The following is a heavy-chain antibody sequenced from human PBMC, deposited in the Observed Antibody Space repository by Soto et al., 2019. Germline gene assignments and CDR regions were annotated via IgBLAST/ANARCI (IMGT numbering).Heavy chain of an antibody. D-gene: IGHD2-2*02. CDR1: GGPISSGGYY. V-gene: IGHV4-31*03. Sequence: SETLSLTCTVSGGPISSGGYYWSWIRQHPGKGLEWIGYIYYSGSTYYNPSLKSRVTISVDTSKNQFSLKLSSVTAADTAVYYCARGANTEAFDIWGQGTMVTVSS. CDR2: IYYSGST. CDR3: ARGANTEAFDI. J-gene: IGHJ3*02.